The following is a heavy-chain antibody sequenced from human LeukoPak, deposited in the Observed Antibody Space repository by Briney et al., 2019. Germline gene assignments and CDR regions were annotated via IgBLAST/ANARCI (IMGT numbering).Heavy chain of an antibody. D-gene: IGHD2-15*01. CDR3: ARSVVAARPDLDY. Sequence: SVKVSCKASGGTFSSYAIIWVRQAPGQGLEWMGRIIPILGIANYAQKFQGRVTITADKSTSTAYMELSSLRSEETAVYYCARSVVAARPDLDYWGQGTLVTLSS. V-gene: IGHV1-69*04. J-gene: IGHJ4*02. CDR1: GGTFSSYA. CDR2: IIPILGIA.